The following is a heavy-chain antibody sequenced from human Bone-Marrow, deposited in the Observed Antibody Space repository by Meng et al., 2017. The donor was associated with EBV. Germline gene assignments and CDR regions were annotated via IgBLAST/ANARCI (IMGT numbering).Heavy chain of an antibody. CDR3: ARYYGALDY. Sequence: VQCVESGGCLVQPVVSLRLSLSHSGFTFSSYLMRWVRQAPGKGLVWVARSNSDGSSTTYADSVKGRFTISRGNAKNTLYLQMNSLRAEDTAVYYCARYYGALDYWGQGTLVTVSS. D-gene: IGHD4-17*01. J-gene: IGHJ4*02. CDR2: SNSDGSST. CDR1: GFTFSSYL. V-gene: IGHV3-74*03.